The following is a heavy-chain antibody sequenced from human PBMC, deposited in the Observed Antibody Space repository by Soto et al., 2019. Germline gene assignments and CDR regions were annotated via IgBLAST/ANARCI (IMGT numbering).Heavy chain of an antibody. J-gene: IGHJ4*02. CDR2: IWYDGSNK. CDR3: ARGSHRYYYDSSGYYPRDY. D-gene: IGHD3-22*01. CDR1: GFTFSSYG. V-gene: IGHV3-33*01. Sequence: QVQLVESGGGVVQPGRSLRLSCAASGFTFSSYGMHWVRQAPGKGLEWVAVIWYDGSNKYYADSVKGRFTISRDNSKNTLYLQMNSLRAEDTAVYYCARGSHRYYYDSSGYYPRDYWGQGTLVTVSS.